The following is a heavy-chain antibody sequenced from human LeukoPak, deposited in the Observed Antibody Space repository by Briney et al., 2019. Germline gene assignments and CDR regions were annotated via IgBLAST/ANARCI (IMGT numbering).Heavy chain of an antibody. V-gene: IGHV3-30*04. J-gene: IGHJ5*02. D-gene: IGHD2-15*01. Sequence: GGSLRLSCAASGFTFSSYAMHWVRQAPGKGLEWVAVISYDGSNKYYADSVKGRFTIPRDNSKNTLYLQMNSLRAEDTAVYYCARGYCSGGSCYRATTTSKNWFDPWGQGTLVTVSS. CDR1: GFTFSSYA. CDR2: ISYDGSNK. CDR3: ARGYCSGGSCYRATTTSKNWFDP.